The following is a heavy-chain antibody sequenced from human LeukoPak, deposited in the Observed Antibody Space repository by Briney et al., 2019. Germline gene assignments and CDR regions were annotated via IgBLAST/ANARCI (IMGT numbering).Heavy chain of an antibody. CDR2: ISTSSSTI. CDR1: GFTFSDYY. CDR3: ARDLMEKRGYHYYYYMDV. D-gene: IGHD1-1*01. Sequence: GGSLRLSCAASGFTFSDYYMSWIRQAPGKGLEWVSYISTSSSTIYYADSVKGRFTISRDNAKNSLYLQMNSLRAEDTAVYYCARDLMEKRGYHYYYYMDVWGKGTTVTVSS. V-gene: IGHV3-11*04. J-gene: IGHJ6*03.